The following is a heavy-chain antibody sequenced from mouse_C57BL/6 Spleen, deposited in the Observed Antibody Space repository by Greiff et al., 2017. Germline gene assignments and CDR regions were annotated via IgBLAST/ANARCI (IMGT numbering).Heavy chain of an antibody. J-gene: IGHJ4*01. CDR2: ISSGSSTI. CDR1: GFTFSDYG. D-gene: IGHD1-1*01. CDR3: ARMKDYGSSPYAMDY. Sequence: EVKLVESGGGLVKPGGSLKLSCAASGFTFSDYGMHWVRQAPEKGLEWVAYISSGSSTIYYADTVKGRFTISRDNAKNTLFLQMTSLRSEDTAMYYCARMKDYGSSPYAMDYWGQGTSVTVSS. V-gene: IGHV5-17*01.